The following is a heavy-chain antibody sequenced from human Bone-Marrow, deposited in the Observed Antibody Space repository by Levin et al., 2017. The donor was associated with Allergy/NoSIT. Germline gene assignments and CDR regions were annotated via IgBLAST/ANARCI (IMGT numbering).Heavy chain of an antibody. J-gene: IGHJ4*02. CDR1: GGSISSLDHY. V-gene: IGHV4-30-4*01. D-gene: IGHD4-11*01. Sequence: PSETLSLTCTVSGGSISSLDHYWSWLRQTPGKGLEWIGYIYYTGATYYNPSLKSRVSVSVDTSKNQFSLELSFVTAADTAVYYCARDRVVYRDYIVSDYWGQGTLVTVSS. CDR2: IYYTGAT. CDR3: ARDRVVYRDYIVSDY.